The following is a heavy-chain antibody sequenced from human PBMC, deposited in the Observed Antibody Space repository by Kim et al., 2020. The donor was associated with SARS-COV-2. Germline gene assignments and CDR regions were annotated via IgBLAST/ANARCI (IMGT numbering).Heavy chain of an antibody. CDR3: ARAYGWELYLDY. D-gene: IGHD1-26*01. CDR2: IYHSGST. CDR1: GGSISSSNW. V-gene: IGHV4-4*02. J-gene: IGHJ4*02. Sequence: SETLSLTCAVSGGSISSSNWWSWVRQPPGKGLEWIGEIYHSGSTNYNPSLKSRVTISVDKAKNQFSLKLSSVTAADTAVYYCARAYGWELYLDYWGQGTLVTVAS.